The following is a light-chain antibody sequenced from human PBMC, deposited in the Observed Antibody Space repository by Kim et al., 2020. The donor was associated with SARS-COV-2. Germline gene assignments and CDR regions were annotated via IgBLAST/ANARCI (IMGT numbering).Light chain of an antibody. CDR2: DAS. Sequence: DIQMTQSPCTLSAFVGDRVTITCRASQTVNNWLAWYQQKPGKAPKVLVFDASNLESGVPSTFSGSGSGTEFTLTITSLQPDDFATYYCQQYDIPPFTFGQGTKLEI. V-gene: IGKV1-5*01. J-gene: IGKJ2*01. CDR1: QTVNNW. CDR3: QQYDIPPFT.